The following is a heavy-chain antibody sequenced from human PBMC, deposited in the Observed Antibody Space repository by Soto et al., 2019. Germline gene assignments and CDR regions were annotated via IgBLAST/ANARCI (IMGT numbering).Heavy chain of an antibody. CDR3: ARDPNYYDISGYYSPFDY. CDR2: IIPIFGTA. J-gene: IGHJ4*02. V-gene: IGHV1-69*01. CDR1: GGTFSSYA. D-gene: IGHD3-22*01. Sequence: QVQLVQSGAEVKKPGSSVKVSCKASGGTFSSYAISWVRQAPGQGLEWMGGIIPIFGTANYAQKFQGRVTITADESTSTAYMELSSLRSEDTAVYYCARDPNYYDISGYYSPFDYWGQGTLVTVSS.